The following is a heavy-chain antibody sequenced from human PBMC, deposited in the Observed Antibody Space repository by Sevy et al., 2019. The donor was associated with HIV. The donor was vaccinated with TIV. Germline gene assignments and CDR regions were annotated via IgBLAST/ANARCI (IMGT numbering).Heavy chain of an antibody. Sequence: SDTLSLTCTVSGGSISSYYWSWIRQPPGKGLEWIGYIYYSGSTNYNPSLKSRVTISVDTSKNQFSLKLSSVTAADTAVYYCARGGVAVAGTFDYWGQGTLVTVSS. J-gene: IGHJ4*02. V-gene: IGHV4-59*01. CDR3: ARGGVAVAGTFDY. CDR1: GGSISSYY. CDR2: IYYSGST. D-gene: IGHD6-19*01.